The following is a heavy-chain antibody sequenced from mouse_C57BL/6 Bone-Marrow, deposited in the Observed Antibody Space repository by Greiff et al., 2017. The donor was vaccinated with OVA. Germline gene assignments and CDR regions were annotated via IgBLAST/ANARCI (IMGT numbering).Heavy chain of an antibody. CDR2: IRNKANGYTT. CDR3: GRSELGFDY. J-gene: IGHJ2*01. V-gene: IGHV7-3*01. Sequence: EVQLVESGGGLVQPGGSLSLSCAASGFTFTDYYMSWFRQPPGKALEWLGFIRNKANGYTTAYSASVKGRFTISRDNSQGILYLQLNALRADDSATYYCGRSELGFDYWGQGTALTVSS. D-gene: IGHD4-1*01. CDR1: GFTFTDYY.